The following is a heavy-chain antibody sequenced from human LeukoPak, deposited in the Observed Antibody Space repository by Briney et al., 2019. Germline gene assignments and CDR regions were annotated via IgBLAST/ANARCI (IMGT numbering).Heavy chain of an antibody. V-gene: IGHV4-59*08. D-gene: IGHD4-23*01. Sequence: PSETLPLTCTASGGSISSYYWSWIRQPPGKELEWIGYIYYSGSTNYNPSLKSRVTISVDTSKNQFSLKLSSVTAADTAVYYCARAYGTTVAYYFDYWGQGTLVIVSS. J-gene: IGHJ4*02. CDR1: GGSISSYY. CDR2: IYYSGST. CDR3: ARAYGTTVAYYFDY.